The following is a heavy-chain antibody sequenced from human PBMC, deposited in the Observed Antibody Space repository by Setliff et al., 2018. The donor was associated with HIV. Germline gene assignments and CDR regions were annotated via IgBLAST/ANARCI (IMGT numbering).Heavy chain of an antibody. V-gene: IGHV7-4-1*02. CDR3: ARRSHSVGTSWPFDH. CDR1: GYTFSYYA. D-gene: IGHD6-13*01. Sequence: ASVKVSCKASGYTFSYYAVNWVRQAPGQGLDWMGWINTNTGNPTYAQGFTGRFVFSLDTSVSTAYLQISSLEAQDTGVYYCARRSHSVGTSWPFDHWGQGTQVTVSS. CDR2: INTNTGNP. J-gene: IGHJ4*02.